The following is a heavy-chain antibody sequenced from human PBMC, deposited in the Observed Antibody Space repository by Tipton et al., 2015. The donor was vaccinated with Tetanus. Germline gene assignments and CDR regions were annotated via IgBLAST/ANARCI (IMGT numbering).Heavy chain of an antibody. CDR3: ARPYYESLTGYGNDAFEI. V-gene: IGHV4-61*08. CDR2: ASYSGSS. Sequence: LRLSCTVSGGSVNSGGYYWSWIRQPPGKGLEWIGYASYSGSSNYNPSLKSRVTISIDRSKTQFSLEVTSVTAADTAVYYCARPYYESLTGYGNDAFEIWGQGTVVTVSS. CDR1: GGSVNSGGYY. J-gene: IGHJ3*02. D-gene: IGHD3-9*01.